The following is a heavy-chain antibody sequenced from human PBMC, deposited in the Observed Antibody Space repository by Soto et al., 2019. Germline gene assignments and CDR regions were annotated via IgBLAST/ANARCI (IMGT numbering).Heavy chain of an antibody. V-gene: IGHV1-24*01. CDR3: AMPAVDSSSWYGGLDLDS. CDR2: FVPEDGET. Sequence: GASVKVSCKVSGNTLTELSMHWVRQAPGKGLEWMGGFVPEDGETIYAQKFQGRVTMTEDTSTDTAYMELSSLRYEDTAVYYCAMPAVDSSSWYGGLDLDSWGQGTQVTVSS. D-gene: IGHD6-13*01. CDR1: GNTLTELS. J-gene: IGHJ4*02.